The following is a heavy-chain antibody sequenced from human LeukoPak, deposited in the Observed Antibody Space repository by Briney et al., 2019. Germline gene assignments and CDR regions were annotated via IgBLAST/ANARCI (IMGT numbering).Heavy chain of an antibody. CDR3: AKDNRFSAEYLQY. V-gene: IGHV3-9*01. J-gene: IGHJ1*01. CDR2: ISWNSGSI. D-gene: IGHD1-14*01. CDR1: GFTFDDYA. Sequence: GGSLRLSCAASGFTFDDYAMHWVRHAPGKGLEWVSGISWNSGSIGYADSVRGRFTISRDNAKNSLYLQMNSLRAEDTALYYCAKDNRFSAEYLQYWGQGTLVTVSS.